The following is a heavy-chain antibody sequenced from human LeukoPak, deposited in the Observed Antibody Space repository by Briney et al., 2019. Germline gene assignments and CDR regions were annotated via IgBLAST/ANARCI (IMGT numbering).Heavy chain of an antibody. J-gene: IGHJ4*02. Sequence: GFLRLSCAASGFTFSSYAMSWVRQAPGKGLEWVSAISGSGGSTYYADSVKGRFTISRDNSKNTLYLQMNSLRAEDTAVYYCARDYGSGSYQFDYWGQGTLVTVSS. V-gene: IGHV3-23*01. CDR3: ARDYGSGSYQFDY. CDR1: GFTFSSYA. D-gene: IGHD3-10*01. CDR2: ISGSGGST.